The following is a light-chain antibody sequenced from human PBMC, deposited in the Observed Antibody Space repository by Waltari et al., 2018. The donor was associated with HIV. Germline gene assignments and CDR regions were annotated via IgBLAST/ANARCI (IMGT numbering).Light chain of an antibody. CDR1: KLGERF. J-gene: IGLJ2*01. V-gene: IGLV3-1*01. Sequence: SYDLTQAPSASVSPGQTATITCVGDKLGERFVSRYQPQPRPTPLMVMYEDDKRPSGISERFSGSKSGNTATLTVTGTQTMDEADYYCQAWHSNTVVFGGGTKLTVL. CDR3: QAWHSNTVV. CDR2: EDD.